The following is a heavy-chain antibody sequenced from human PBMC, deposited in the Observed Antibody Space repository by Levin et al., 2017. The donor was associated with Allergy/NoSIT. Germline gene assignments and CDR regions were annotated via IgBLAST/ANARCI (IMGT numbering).Heavy chain of an antibody. V-gene: IGHV3-48*01. D-gene: IGHD3-10*02. CDR1: GFTFNSYS. CDR2: ISAGSSTI. Sequence: GGSLRLSCAASGFTFNSYSMNWVRQAPGKGLEWVSYISAGSSTIYYADSVEGRFTISRDSAKNSLYLQMNSLRADDTAIYYCVRDHLFAFDYWGQGTLVTVSS. J-gene: IGHJ4*02. CDR3: VRDHLFAFDY.